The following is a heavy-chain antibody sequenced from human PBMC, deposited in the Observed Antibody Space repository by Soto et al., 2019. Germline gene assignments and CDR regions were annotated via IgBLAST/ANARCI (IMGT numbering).Heavy chain of an antibody. CDR3: ARAHYGDYGYGMDV. V-gene: IGHV4-30-2*01. CDR2: IYHSGYT. D-gene: IGHD4-17*01. Sequence: QLQLQESGSGLVKPSQTLSLTCAVSGGSISSGGYSWSWIRQPPGKGLEWIGYIYHSGYTYYNPSLKSRVTTSVDRSNNQFSLKLSSVTAADTAVYYCARAHYGDYGYGMDVWGQGTTVTVSS. J-gene: IGHJ6*02. CDR1: GGSISSGGYS.